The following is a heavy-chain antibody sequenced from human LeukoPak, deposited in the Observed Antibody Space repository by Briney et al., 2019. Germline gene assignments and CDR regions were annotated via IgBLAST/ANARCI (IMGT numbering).Heavy chain of an antibody. CDR1: GYTFTNYG. Sequence: GASVKVSCKASGYTFTNYGITWVRQAPGQGLEWMGWINANNGDTNYAQNLQGRVTMTRDTSTSTAYMELRSLRSGDTAVYFCARGPIAAAGDYWGQGTLVTVSS. CDR2: INANNGDT. J-gene: IGHJ4*02. V-gene: IGHV1-18*01. D-gene: IGHD6-13*01. CDR3: ARGPIAAAGDY.